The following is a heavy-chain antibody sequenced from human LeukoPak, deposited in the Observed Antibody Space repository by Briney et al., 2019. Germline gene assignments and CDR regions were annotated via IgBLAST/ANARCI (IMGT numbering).Heavy chain of an antibody. J-gene: IGHJ4*02. V-gene: IGHV4-30-4*01. D-gene: IGHD2-15*01. CDR3: ARLEGPGAVADY. Sequence: SQTLSLTCTVSGASISHDYHFWSWIRQPPEKGLEVIGYIFHSGSTYYNASLRSRITISIDTSKSQFSLSLSSVTAADTAVYYRARLEGPGAVADYWSQGALLPVSS. CDR2: IFHSGST. CDR1: GASISHDYHF.